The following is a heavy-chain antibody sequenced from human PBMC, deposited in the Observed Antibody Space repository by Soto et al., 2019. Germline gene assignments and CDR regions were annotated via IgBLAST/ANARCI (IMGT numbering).Heavy chain of an antibody. Sequence: GGSLRLTCAASGFTVSSNYMSWVRQAPGKGLEWVSVIYSDGSTYYADSVKSRFTISRDNSKNTLYLQMNSLRAEDTAVYYCARENWDGDYYFDYWGQGTLVTVSS. D-gene: IGHD4-17*01. J-gene: IGHJ4*02. CDR1: GFTVSSNY. CDR3: ARENWDGDYYFDY. CDR2: IYSDGST. V-gene: IGHV3-53*01.